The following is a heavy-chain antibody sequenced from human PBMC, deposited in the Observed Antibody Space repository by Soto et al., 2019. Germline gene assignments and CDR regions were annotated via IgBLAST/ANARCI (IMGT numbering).Heavy chain of an antibody. CDR3: ARNGYDYYYYYMDV. D-gene: IGHD2-2*01. CDR2: MNPNSGNT. Sequence: QVQLVQSGAEVKKPGASVKVSCKASGYTFTSYDINWVRQATGQGLEWMGWMNPNSGNTGYAQKFEGRVTMTRNTSISTAYMELSSLRSEDTAVYYCARNGYDYYYYYMDVWGKGTTVTVSS. V-gene: IGHV1-8*01. CDR1: GYTFTSYD. J-gene: IGHJ6*03.